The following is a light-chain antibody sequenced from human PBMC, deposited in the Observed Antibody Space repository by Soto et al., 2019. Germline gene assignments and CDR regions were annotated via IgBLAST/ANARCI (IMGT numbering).Light chain of an antibody. CDR1: QGISNY. CDR3: QKYNSAGT. V-gene: IGKV1-27*01. Sequence: DIQMTQSPSSLSASVGDRVTITCRASQGISNYLAWYQQKPGKAPKLLIYAASTLQSGVPSRFSGSGSGTDFTLTISSLQPEDVATYYCQKYNSAGTFGQGTKVDIK. J-gene: IGKJ1*01. CDR2: AAS.